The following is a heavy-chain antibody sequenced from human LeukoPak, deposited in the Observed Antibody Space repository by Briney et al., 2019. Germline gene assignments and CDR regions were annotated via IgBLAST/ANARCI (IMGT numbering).Heavy chain of an antibody. J-gene: IGHJ4*02. CDR2: INAGNGNT. V-gene: IGHV1-3*01. CDR1: GYTFTSYA. Sequence: GASVKVSCKASGYTFTSYAMHWVRQAPGQRLECMGWINAGNGNTKYSQKFQGRVTITRDTSASTAYMELSSLRSEDTAVYYCAREGGRSYGSGWYGFGYWGQGTLVTVSS. D-gene: IGHD6-19*01. CDR3: AREGGRSYGSGWYGFGY.